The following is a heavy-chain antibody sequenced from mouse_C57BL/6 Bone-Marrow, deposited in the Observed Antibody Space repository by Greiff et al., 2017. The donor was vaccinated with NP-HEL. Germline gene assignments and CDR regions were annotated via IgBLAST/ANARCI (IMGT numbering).Heavy chain of an antibody. Sequence: EVKLMESGAELVRPGASVKLSCTASGFNIKDYYMHWVKQRPEQGLEWIGRIDPEDGDTEYAPKFQGKATMTADTSSNTAYLPLSSLTSEDTAVYYCTTGDGYYVDFDYWGQGTTLTVSS. CDR1: GFNIKDYY. D-gene: IGHD2-3*01. CDR2: IDPEDGDT. CDR3: TTGDGYYVDFDY. V-gene: IGHV14-1*01. J-gene: IGHJ2*01.